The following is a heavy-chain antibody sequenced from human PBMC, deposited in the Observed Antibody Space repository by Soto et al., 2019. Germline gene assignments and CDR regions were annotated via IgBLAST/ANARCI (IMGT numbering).Heavy chain of an antibody. CDR3: ARNGSGNYYHFDY. Sequence: QVQLVESGGGVVQPGRSLRLSCAASGFTFSNYAMHWVRQAPGKGLEWVAVISYDGRNKYYADSVKGRFTISRDNSKNTLYLQVNSLRADDTAVYYCARNGSGNYYHFDYWGQGTLVTDSS. J-gene: IGHJ4*02. V-gene: IGHV3-30*04. CDR1: GFTFSNYA. D-gene: IGHD3-10*01. CDR2: ISYDGRNK.